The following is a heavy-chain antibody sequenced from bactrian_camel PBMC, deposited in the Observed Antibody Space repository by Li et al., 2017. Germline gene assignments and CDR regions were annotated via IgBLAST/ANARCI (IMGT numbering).Heavy chain of an antibody. CDR3: AKGKAYYNVGLEMSY. CDR2: IRADKSSRDA. J-gene: IGHJ4*01. CDR1: GFNFDSIG. Sequence: HVQLVESGGGLVQPGETLRLSCTASGFNFDSIGMNWVRQAPGKGLERVSGIRADKSSRDALYSDSVKGRFIISRDSATNTLYLQMNNLRSEDTAMYYCAKGKAYYNVGLEMSYWGQGTQVTVS. V-gene: IGHV3S6*01. D-gene: IGHD2*01.